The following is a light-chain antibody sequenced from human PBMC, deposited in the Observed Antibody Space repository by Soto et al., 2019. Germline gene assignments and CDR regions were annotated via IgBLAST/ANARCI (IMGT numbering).Light chain of an antibody. CDR3: QQYNSYSYT. Sequence: DIQMTQSLATLFASVGDRVSITCRASQSISSRLAWYQQKPGTAPKLLIYDASSLESGVPSRFSGSGSGTEFTLTISSLQPDDFATYYGQQYNSYSYTFGQGTKLEIK. J-gene: IGKJ2*01. CDR2: DAS. V-gene: IGKV1-5*01. CDR1: QSISSR.